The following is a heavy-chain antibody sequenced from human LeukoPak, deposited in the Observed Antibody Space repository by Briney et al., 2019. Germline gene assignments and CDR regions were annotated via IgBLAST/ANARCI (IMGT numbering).Heavy chain of an antibody. CDR2: ISGGGGST. V-gene: IGHV3-23*01. Sequence: GGSLRLSCAASGFTFSSYAMSWVRQAPGKGLEWVSVISGGGGSTYYADSVKGRFTISRDNAKNSLYLQMNSLRAEDTALYYCARKGYYGSGTYLDYWGQGTLVTVSS. CDR3: ARKGYYGSGTYLDY. CDR1: GFTFSSYA. J-gene: IGHJ4*02. D-gene: IGHD3-10*01.